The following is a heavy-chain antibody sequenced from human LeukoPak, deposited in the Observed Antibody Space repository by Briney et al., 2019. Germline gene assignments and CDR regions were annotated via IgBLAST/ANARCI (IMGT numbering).Heavy chain of an antibody. CDR2: IYSGGST. CDR3: AREGGSSGWYYY. D-gene: IGHD6-19*01. CDR1: GFTVSSNY. Sequence: GGSLRLSCAASGFTVSSNYMSWVRQAPGKGLEWVSGIYSGGSTYYADSVKGRFTISRDNSKNTLYLQMNSLRAEHTAVYNCAREGGSSGWYYYWGQGTLVTVSS. V-gene: IGHV3-53*01. J-gene: IGHJ4*02.